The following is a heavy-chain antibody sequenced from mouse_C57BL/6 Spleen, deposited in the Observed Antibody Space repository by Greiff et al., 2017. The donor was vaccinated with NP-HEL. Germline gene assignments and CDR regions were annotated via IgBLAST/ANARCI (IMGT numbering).Heavy chain of an antibody. CDR3: AREIYDGYPFDY. CDR2: ISSGSSTI. V-gene: IGHV5-17*01. Sequence: EVKVVESGGGLVKPGGSLKLSCAASGFTFSDYGMHWVRQAPEKGLEWVAYISSGSSTIYYADTVKGRFTISRDNAKNTLFLQMTSLRSEDTAMYYCAREIYDGYPFDYWGQGTTLTVSS. CDR1: GFTFSDYG. J-gene: IGHJ2*01. D-gene: IGHD2-3*01.